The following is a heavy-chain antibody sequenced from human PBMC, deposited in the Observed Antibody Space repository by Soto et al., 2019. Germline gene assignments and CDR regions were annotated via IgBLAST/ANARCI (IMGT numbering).Heavy chain of an antibody. CDR2: IWYDGSNK. V-gene: IGHV3-33*01. J-gene: IGHJ6*03. D-gene: IGHD6-19*01. CDR3: ARDRENMYSSGWYRGYYYYMDV. CDR1: GFTFSSYG. Sequence: QVQLVESGGGVVQPGRSLRLSCAASGFTFSSYGMHWVRQAPGKGLEWVAVIWYDGSNKYYADSVKGRFTISRDNSKNTLYLQMNSLRAEDTAVYYCARDRENMYSSGWYRGYYYYMDVWGKGTTVTVSS.